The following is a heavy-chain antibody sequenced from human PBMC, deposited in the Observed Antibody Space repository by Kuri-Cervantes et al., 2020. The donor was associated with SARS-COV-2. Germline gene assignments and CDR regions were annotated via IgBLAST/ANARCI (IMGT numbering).Heavy chain of an antibody. CDR2: INPSGGST. CDR3: ARDMGAIVLVRRDWFDP. V-gene: IGHV1-46*01. J-gene: IGHJ5*02. Sequence: ASVKVSCKASGYTFTSYYMHWVRQAPGQGLEWMGIINPSGGSTSYAQKFQGRVTMTRDTSTSTVYMELSSLRSEDTAVYYCARDMGAIVLVRRDWFDPWGPGTLVTVSS. D-gene: IGHD2-8*01. CDR1: GYTFTSYY.